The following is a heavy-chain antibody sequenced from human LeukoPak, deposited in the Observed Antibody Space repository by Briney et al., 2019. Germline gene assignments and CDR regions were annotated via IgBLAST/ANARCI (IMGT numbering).Heavy chain of an antibody. CDR3: ARMRGYDSSGYLSYYFDY. D-gene: IGHD3-22*01. CDR1: GGSISSYY. Sequence: SETLSLTCTVSGGSISSYYWSWIRQPPGKGLEWIGYIYYSGSTNYNPSLKSRVTISVDTSKNQFSLELSSVTAADTAVYYCARMRGYDSSGYLSYYFDYWGQGTLVTVSS. V-gene: IGHV4-59*01. J-gene: IGHJ4*02. CDR2: IYYSGST.